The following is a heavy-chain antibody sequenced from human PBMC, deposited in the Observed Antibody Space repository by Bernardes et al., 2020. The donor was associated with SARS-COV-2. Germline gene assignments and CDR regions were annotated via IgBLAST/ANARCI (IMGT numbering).Heavy chain of an antibody. D-gene: IGHD4-17*01. J-gene: IGHJ6*02. Sequence: GGSLRLSCAASGFTFSSYSMNWVRQAPGKGLEWVSYISSSSSTIYYADSVKGRFTISRDNAKNSLYLQMNSLRAEDTAVYYCARVPLREYYYYYGMDVWGQGTTVTVSS. CDR3: ARVPLREYYYYYGMDV. CDR1: GFTFSSYS. V-gene: IGHV3-48*01. CDR2: ISSSSSTI.